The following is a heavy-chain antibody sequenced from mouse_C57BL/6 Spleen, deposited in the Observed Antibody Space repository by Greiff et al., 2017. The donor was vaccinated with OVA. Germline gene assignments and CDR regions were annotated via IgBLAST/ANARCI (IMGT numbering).Heavy chain of an antibody. Sequence: QVQLQQSGAELARPGASVKLSCKASGYTFTSYGISWVKQRTGQGLEWIGEIYPRSGNTYYNEKFKDKATLTVDKSSSTAYMQLSSLTSEDSAVYYCASGTTVWYFDVWGTGTTVTVSS. CDR1: GYTFTSYG. CDR2: IYPRSGNT. CDR3: ASGTTVWYFDV. V-gene: IGHV1-81*01. J-gene: IGHJ1*03. D-gene: IGHD1-1*01.